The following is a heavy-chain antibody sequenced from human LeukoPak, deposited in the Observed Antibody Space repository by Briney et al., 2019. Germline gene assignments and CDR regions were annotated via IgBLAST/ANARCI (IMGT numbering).Heavy chain of an antibody. CDR1: GFTFSSYS. V-gene: IGHV3-21*01. CDR2: ISSSSSYI. D-gene: IGHD6-13*01. J-gene: IGHJ4*02. Sequence: NPGGSLRLSCAASGFTFSSYSMNWVRQAPGKGLEWVSSISSSSSYIYYADSAKGRFTISRDNAKNSLYLQMNSLRAEDTAVYYCARDPRIAAPYWGQGTLVTVSS. CDR3: ARDPRIAAPY.